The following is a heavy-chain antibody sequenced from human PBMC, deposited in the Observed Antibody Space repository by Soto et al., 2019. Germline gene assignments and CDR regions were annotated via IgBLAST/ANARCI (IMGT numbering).Heavy chain of an antibody. CDR2: AYYGSKWYI. Sequence: SQTLSLTCAISGDSVSSDSAAWNWIRQSPSRGLEWLGRAYYGSKWYIEYAPSVNSRITINPDTSKNQLSLQLISVNPEDTAVYYCVRSRVFIAVTSVTNYYYYYGMDVWGQGTTVTVSS. J-gene: IGHJ6*02. V-gene: IGHV6-1*01. CDR1: GDSVSSDSAA. D-gene: IGHD6-19*01. CDR3: VRSRVFIAVTSVTNYYYYYGMDV.